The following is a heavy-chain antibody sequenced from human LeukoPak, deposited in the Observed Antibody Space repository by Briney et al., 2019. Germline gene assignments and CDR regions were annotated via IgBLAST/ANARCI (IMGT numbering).Heavy chain of an antibody. V-gene: IGHV4-61*02. CDR2: THTSGST. CDR1: GGSINSGSYY. J-gene: IGHJ4*02. Sequence: KPSQTLSLTCTVSGGSINSGSYYWSWIRQPAGKGLEWIGRTHTSGSTNYNPSLKSRVSISIDTSKNQFSLKLSSVTAADTAVYYCARDRGYYGSGSYSDYLGQGTLVTVSS. CDR3: ARDRGYYGSGSYSDY. D-gene: IGHD3-10*01.